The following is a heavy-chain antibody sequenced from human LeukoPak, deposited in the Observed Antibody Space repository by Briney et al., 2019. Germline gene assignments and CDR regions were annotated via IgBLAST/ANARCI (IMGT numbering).Heavy chain of an antibody. CDR2: IYYSGST. V-gene: IGHV4-59*01. J-gene: IGHJ4*02. CDR1: GGAISSYY. CDR3: ARGLMMAVAGRGEFHY. Sequence: PSETLSLTCIVSGGAISSYYWSWIRQPPGKGLEWIGYIYYSGSTNYNPSLKSRVTISVDKSKNQFSLKLSSVTAADTAVYYCARGLMMAVAGRGEFHYWGQGTLVTVSS. D-gene: IGHD6-13*01.